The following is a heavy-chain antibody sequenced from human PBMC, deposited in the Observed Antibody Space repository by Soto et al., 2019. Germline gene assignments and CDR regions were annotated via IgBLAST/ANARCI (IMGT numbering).Heavy chain of an antibody. CDR3: ARFIRSPAFDI. V-gene: IGHV4-30-4*01. Sequence: QVQLQESGPGLVKPSQTLSLTCTVSGGSISSDDYYWSWIRQPPGKGLECIGYIYYSGSTYYNPSLKSRVTRSVDTSKNQFSLKLRSVTAAATAVYYCARFIRSPAFDIWGQGTMVTVSS. J-gene: IGHJ3*02. CDR1: GGSISSDDYY. CDR2: IYYSGST. D-gene: IGHD1-26*01.